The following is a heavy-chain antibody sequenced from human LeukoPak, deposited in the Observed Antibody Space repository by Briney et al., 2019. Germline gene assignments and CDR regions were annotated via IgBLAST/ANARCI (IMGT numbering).Heavy chain of an antibody. CDR3: ARGCGSLSLGY. Sequence: GGSLRPSCAASGFTYSSYSMNWVRQGPGKGLEWLSYISGSSGAIFYADSVKGRFTISRDNANNSLYLQMNTLRAEDTAVYYCARGCGSLSLGYWGQGTPVAVSS. CDR1: GFTYSSYS. CDR2: ISGSSGAI. V-gene: IGHV3-48*04. J-gene: IGHJ4*02. D-gene: IGHD1-26*01.